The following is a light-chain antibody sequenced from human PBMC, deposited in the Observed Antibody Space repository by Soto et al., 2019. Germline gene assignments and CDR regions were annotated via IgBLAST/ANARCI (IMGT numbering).Light chain of an antibody. J-gene: IGLJ2*01. CDR1: SSNIGAGYE. CDR3: QSYDNSLSGMV. CDR2: GNS. V-gene: IGLV1-40*01. Sequence: QSVLTQPPSVSGAPGQRVTISCTGRSSNIGAGYEVHWYQQLPRTAPKLLIYGNSNRPSGVTDRFSGSKSGTSDSLAITGLHAEDEADYYCQSYDNSLSGMVFGGGTKLTVL.